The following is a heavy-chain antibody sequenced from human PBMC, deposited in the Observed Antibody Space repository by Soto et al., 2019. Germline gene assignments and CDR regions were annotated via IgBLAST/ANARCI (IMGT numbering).Heavy chain of an antibody. CDR3: VTHARNY. J-gene: IGHJ4*02. CDR1: GLTFSRGD. CDR2: SGGSDLST. V-gene: IGHV3-23*01. Sequence: EVQLLESGGGLVQPGGSLRLSCVVSGLTFSRGDLSWVRQRPGKGLARVSASGGSDLSTHYVDSVKGRFTISRDSTKNRLYLQMNSLSAEDTAVYSCVTHARNYWGQGTLVTVSP.